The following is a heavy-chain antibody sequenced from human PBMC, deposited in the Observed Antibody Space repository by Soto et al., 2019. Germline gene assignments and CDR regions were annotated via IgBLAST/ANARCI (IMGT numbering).Heavy chain of an antibody. Sequence: GGSLRLSCAASGFTFSNAWMSWVRQAPGKGLEWVGRIKSKTDGGTTDYAAPVKGRFTISRDDSKNTLYLQMNSLKTEDTAVYYCTTDLSDWSRYYYGMDVWGQGTTVTVSS. V-gene: IGHV3-15*01. CDR1: GFTFSNAW. CDR2: IKSKTDGGTT. CDR3: TTDLSDWSRYYYGMDV. D-gene: IGHD3-3*01. J-gene: IGHJ6*02.